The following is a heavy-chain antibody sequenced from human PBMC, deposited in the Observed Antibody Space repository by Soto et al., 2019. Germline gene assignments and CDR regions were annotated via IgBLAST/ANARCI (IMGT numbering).Heavy chain of an antibody. CDR2: IKQDGSEK. CDR3: ARGAGGDFRRVVGAFDI. Sequence: PGGSLRLSCAASGFSFSSYWMTWVRQAPGKGLEWVANIKQDGSEKFYVDSVKGRFTISRDNAKNSLYLQMNSLRAEDTAVYYCARGAGGDFRRVVGAFDIWGQGTMVTV. CDR1: GFSFSSYW. D-gene: IGHD2-15*01. J-gene: IGHJ3*02. V-gene: IGHV3-7*04.